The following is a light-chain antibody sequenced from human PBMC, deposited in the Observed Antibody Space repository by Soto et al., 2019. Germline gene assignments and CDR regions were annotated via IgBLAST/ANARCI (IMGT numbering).Light chain of an antibody. CDR3: ASYTRTTPLV. CDR2: GVN. V-gene: IGLV2-14*01. Sequence: QSALTQPASVSGSPGQSITISCTGTISDIGGYNFISWYQHHPGKAPKLVIYGVNNRPSGISYRFSGSKSGNTASLTISGLQAEDEADYYCASYTRTTPLVFGGGTKLTVL. CDR1: ISDIGGYNF. J-gene: IGLJ2*01.